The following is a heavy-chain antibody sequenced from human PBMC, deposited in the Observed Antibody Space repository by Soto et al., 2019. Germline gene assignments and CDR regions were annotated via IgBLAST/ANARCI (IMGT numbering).Heavy chain of an antibody. Sequence: SETLSLTFTVSGASLNTGDYYWSYIRQSPGKSLEWLGYIFYSGSFYYNPSLKSRATISLISSRNQLSLTLTSLSYSDPTLFLRVGSGTTDDFWGQGTLVTVSS. CDR1: GASLNTGDYY. J-gene: IGHJ1*01. CDR3: VGSGTTDDF. V-gene: IGHV4-30-4*01. D-gene: IGHD1-7*01. CDR2: IFYSGSF.